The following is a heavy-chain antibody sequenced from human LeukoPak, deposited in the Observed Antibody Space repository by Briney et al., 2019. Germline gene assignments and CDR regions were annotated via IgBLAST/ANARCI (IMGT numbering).Heavy chain of an antibody. D-gene: IGHD6-19*01. V-gene: IGHV3-30-3*01. CDR1: GFTFTSYS. CDR3: ARDGGWYFDY. J-gene: IGHJ4*02. Sequence: GGSLRLSCAASGFTFTSYSLHWVRQAPGKGLEWVAVISYDGSNKNYADSVRGRFTISRDNSKNTLYLQMNSLRAEDTAVYYCARDGGWYFDYWGQGTLVTVSS. CDR2: ISYDGSNK.